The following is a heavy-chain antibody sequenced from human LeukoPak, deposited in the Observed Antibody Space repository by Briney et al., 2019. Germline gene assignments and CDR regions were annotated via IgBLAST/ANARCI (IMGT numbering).Heavy chain of an antibody. V-gene: IGHV3-30*18. CDR2: ISYDGSNK. D-gene: IGHD3-22*01. CDR3: AKDYSDSSGYFRVPHVFDF. J-gene: IGHJ4*02. CDR1: GFTFDDYA. Sequence: GGSLRLSCAASGFTFDDYAMHWVRQAPGKGLEWVAVISYDGSNKYYADSVKGRFTISRDNSKNTLYLQMNSLRAEDTAVYYCAKDYSDSSGYFRVPHVFDFWGQGTLVTVSS.